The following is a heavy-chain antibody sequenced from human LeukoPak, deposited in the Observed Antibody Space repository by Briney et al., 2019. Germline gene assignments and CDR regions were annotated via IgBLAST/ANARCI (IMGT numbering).Heavy chain of an antibody. Sequence: GGSLRLSCAASGFTVSSNYMSWVRQAPGKGLEWVSVIYSGGSTYYADSVKGRFTISRDNSKNTLYLQMNSLRAEDTAVYYCASQGYYYGSGYYYYMDVWGKGTTVTVSS. CDR2: IYSGGST. V-gene: IGHV3-53*01. J-gene: IGHJ6*03. CDR1: GFTVSSNY. D-gene: IGHD3-10*01. CDR3: ASQGYYYGSGYYYYMDV.